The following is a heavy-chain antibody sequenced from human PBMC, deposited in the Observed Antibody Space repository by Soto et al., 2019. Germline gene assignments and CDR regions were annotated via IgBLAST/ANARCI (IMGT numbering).Heavy chain of an antibody. CDR1: GGIFSTYA. J-gene: IGHJ4*02. CDR2: IIPLLGTP. V-gene: IGHV1-69*01. D-gene: IGHD3-10*01. Sequence: QVQLVQSGAEVKKPGSSVQVSCKASGGIFSTYAVSWLRQAPGQGLEWMGGIIPLLGTPNYAQRFQRRVTITAGEFTSTAYMEPSRLRSEDTAVYYCARDRDDYGSGNYYNRIDFWGQGTLVTVSS. CDR3: ARDRDDYGSGNYYNRIDF.